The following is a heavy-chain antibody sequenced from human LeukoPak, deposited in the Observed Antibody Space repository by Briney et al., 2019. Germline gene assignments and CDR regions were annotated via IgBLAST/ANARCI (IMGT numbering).Heavy chain of an antibody. CDR1: GGSISSYY. V-gene: IGHV4-59*04. CDR2: IYYSGST. D-gene: IGHD1-1*01. J-gene: IGHJ5*02. CDR3: AQSLGSGNWIGNWFDP. Sequence: KPSEALSLTCTVSGGSISSYYWSWIRQPPGKGLEWIGYIYYSGSTYYNPSLKSRVTISVDTSKNQFSLKLTSVTAADTAIYYCAQSLGSGNWIGNWFDPWGQGTLVTVSS.